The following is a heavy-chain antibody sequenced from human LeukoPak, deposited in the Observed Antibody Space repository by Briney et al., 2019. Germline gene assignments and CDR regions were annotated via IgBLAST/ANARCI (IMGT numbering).Heavy chain of an antibody. J-gene: IGHJ5*02. CDR2: IYYSGST. CDR1: GGSISSGDYY. Sequence: SETLSLTCTVSGGSISSGDYYWRWIRQPPGKGLEWIGYIYYSGSTYYNPSLKSRVTISVDTSKNQFSLKLSSVTAADTAVYYCARVRVLRYFDWLSYQDQNWFDPWGQGTLVTVSS. V-gene: IGHV4-30-4*01. D-gene: IGHD3-9*01. CDR3: ARVRVLRYFDWLSYQDQNWFDP.